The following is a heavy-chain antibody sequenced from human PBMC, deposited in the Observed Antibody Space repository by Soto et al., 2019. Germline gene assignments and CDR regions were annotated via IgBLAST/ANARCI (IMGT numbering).Heavy chain of an antibody. V-gene: IGHV3-48*02. CDR3: VRDPPNFYYYGMDV. CDR2: ISKSSTTI. CDR1: GFTLSTYS. J-gene: IGHJ6*02. Sequence: EVQLVESGGGLVQPGGSLRLSCIASGFTLSTYSMTWVRQAPGKGLEWLSYISKSSTTINYADSVKGRFTISRDNAKNSVYLEMSSLRDEDSAVYYCVRDPPNFYYYGMDVWGQGTTVTVSS.